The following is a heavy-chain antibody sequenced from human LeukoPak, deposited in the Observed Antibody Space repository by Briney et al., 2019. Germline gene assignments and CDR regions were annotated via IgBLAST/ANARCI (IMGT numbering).Heavy chain of an antibody. CDR2: ISGSGSNT. J-gene: IGHJ4*02. D-gene: IGHD5-18*01. V-gene: IGHV3-23*01. Sequence: GGSLRLSCAASGFTFSSYAMSWVRQAPGKGLEWVSAISGSGSNTHYADSVKGRFTISRDNSKNTLYLQMNSLRAEDAAVYYCASPMWDTAIHDYWGQGTLVTVSS. CDR3: ASPMWDTAIHDY. CDR1: GFTFSSYA.